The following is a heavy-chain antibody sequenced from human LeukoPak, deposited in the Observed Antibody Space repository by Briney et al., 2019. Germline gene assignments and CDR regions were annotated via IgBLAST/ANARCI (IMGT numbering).Heavy chain of an antibody. CDR1: GFTFSSYS. CDR2: ISSSSYI. D-gene: IGHD6-19*01. J-gene: IGHJ4*02. CDR3: ASLSSGWLGEYFDY. V-gene: IGHV3-21*01. Sequence: KFGGSLRLSCAASGFTFSSYSMNWVGQAPGKGLEWFASISSSSYIYYADSVKGRFTISRDNAKNSLHLQMNSLRAEDTAVYYCASLSSGWLGEYFDYWGQGTLVTVSS.